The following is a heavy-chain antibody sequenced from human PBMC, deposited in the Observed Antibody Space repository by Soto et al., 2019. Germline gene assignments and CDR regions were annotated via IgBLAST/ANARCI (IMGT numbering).Heavy chain of an antibody. CDR3: AKTTGICGGDCYHYFDY. CDR2: INPSNGST. Sequence: QVQLVQSGAEVKKPGASVKVSCKTSGYTFTSYYMHWVRQAPGHGLEWMGIINPSNGSTTYAQKFQGRVTMTTATPTSTVYMELSSLRSEDTAVYYCAKTTGICGGDCYHYFDYWGQGTLVTVSS. V-gene: IGHV1-46*01. J-gene: IGHJ4*02. CDR1: GYTFTSYY. D-gene: IGHD2-21*02.